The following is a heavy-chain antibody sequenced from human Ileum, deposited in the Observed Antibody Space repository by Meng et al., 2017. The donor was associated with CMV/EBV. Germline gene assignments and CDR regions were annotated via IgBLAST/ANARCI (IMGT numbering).Heavy chain of an antibody. CDR3: ARASPQRRFLSY. D-gene: IGHD3-3*01. CDR2: INNRGST. Sequence: QVQLQKVGAGQLKPSETLSLVCAVHNSAFSDYYWTWIRQSPGKGLEWIGEINNRGSTNYNPSLKSRVTISIDTSRNQFSLKLTSMTAADTAVYYCARASPQRRFLSYWGQGTLVTVSS. J-gene: IGHJ4*02. V-gene: IGHV4-34*01. CDR1: NSAFSDYY.